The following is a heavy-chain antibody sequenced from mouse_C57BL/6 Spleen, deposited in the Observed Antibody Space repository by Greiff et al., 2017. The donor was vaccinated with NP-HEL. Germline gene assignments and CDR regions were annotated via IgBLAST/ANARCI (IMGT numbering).Heavy chain of an antibody. CDR2: INPSTGGT. J-gene: IGHJ4*01. Sequence: VQLQQSGPELVKPGASVKISCKASGYSFTGYYMNWVKQSPEKSLEWIGEINPSTGGTTYNQKFKAKATLTVDKSSSTAYMQLKSLTSEDSAVYYCARFYYYGSSIYYYAMDYWGQGTSVTVSS. D-gene: IGHD1-1*01. CDR1: GYSFTGYY. V-gene: IGHV1-42*01. CDR3: ARFYYYGSSIYYYAMDY.